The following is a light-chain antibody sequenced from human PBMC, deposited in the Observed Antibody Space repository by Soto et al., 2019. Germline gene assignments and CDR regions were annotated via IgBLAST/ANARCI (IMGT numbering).Light chain of an antibody. V-gene: IGKV4-1*01. CDR1: QSVLYSSKNKNY. J-gene: IGKJ1*01. CDR3: QQYYRSSWT. CDR2: WAS. Sequence: DLVMTQSPDSLAVSLGERATINCKSSQSVLYSSKNKNYLAWYQQKPGQAPKLLIYWASTRESGVPDRFSGSGSGTDFTLTISSLEAEDAAVYYCQQYYRSSWTFGQGTKVDVK.